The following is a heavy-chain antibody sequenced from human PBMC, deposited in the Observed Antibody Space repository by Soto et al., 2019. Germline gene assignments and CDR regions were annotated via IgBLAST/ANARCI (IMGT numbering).Heavy chain of an antibody. D-gene: IGHD4-17*01. CDR2: ISGSGGST. J-gene: IGHJ4*02. CDR1: GFTFSSYA. Sequence: GGSLRLSCAASGFTFSSYAMSWVRQAPGKGLEWVSAISGSGGSTYYADSVKGRFTISRDNSKNTLYLQMNSLRAEDTAVYYCAKGSGDYGDYFFLYYFDYWGQGTLVTVSS. CDR3: AKGSGDYGDYFFLYYFDY. V-gene: IGHV3-23*01.